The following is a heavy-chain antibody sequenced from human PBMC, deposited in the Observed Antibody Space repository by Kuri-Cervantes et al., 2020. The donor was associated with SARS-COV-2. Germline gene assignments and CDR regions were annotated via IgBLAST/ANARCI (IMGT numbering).Heavy chain of an antibody. Sequence: ASVKVSCKVSGYTLTELSMHWVRQAPGKGLEWMGGFDPEDGETIYAQKFQGRVTITADKSTSTAYMELSSLRSEDTAVYYCARDLFYSYGYGFDYWGQGTLVTVSS. J-gene: IGHJ4*02. CDR2: FDPEDGET. CDR1: GYTLTELS. D-gene: IGHD5-18*01. CDR3: ARDLFYSYGYGFDY. V-gene: IGHV1-24*01.